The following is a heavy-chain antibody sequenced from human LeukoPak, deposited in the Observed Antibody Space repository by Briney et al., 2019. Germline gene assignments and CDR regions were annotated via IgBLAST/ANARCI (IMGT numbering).Heavy chain of an antibody. J-gene: IGHJ4*02. D-gene: IGHD2-8*02. CDR1: GFTVSSNY. Sequence: GGSLRLSCAASGFTVSSNYMSWVRQAPGKGLEWVSVIYSGGSTYYADSVKGRFTISRDNSKNTLYLQMNSLRAEDTAVYYCARAGTARRNYFDYWGQGTLVTVSS. CDR2: IYSGGST. V-gene: IGHV3-53*01. CDR3: ARAGTARRNYFDY.